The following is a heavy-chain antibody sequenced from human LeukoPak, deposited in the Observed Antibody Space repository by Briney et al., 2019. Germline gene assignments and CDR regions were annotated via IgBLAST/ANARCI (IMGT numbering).Heavy chain of an antibody. CDR2: IFSSWST. D-gene: IGHD3-3*01. CDR3: ASRHDIGSGYYVFDT. J-gene: IGHJ3*02. V-gene: IGHV4-59*01. Sequence: RPSETLSLTCTVSGGSISNEYWTWIRQPPGKGLEWIAYIFSSWSTNYNPSLKSRVTISVDTSNNHFSLKLSSVTAADTALYYCASRHDIGSGYYVFDTWGQGTMVTVSS. CDR1: GGSISNEY.